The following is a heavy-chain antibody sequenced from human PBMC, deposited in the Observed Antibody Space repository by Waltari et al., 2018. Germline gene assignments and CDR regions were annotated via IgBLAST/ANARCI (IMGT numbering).Heavy chain of an antibody. D-gene: IGHD2-15*01. V-gene: IGHV4-39*07. CDR1: GGSIRSGDTY. CDR2: IYYSGTT. J-gene: IGHJ3*02. Sequence: QLQLKESGPGLLRPSETLSLNCSVSGGSIRSGDTYWGWLRQSPGKGLEWIGSIYYSGTTYYNPSFKSRATLSADPSKNQFSLKLSSVTAADTAVYYCARYCSGGSCYYGFDIWGQGTMVTVSS. CDR3: ARYCSGGSCYYGFDI.